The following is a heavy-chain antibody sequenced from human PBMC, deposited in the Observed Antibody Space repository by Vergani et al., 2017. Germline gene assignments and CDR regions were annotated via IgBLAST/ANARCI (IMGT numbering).Heavy chain of an antibody. CDR3: ARDCGGDCYFDY. CDR2: ISSSSSYI. CDR1: GFTFSSYS. V-gene: IGHV3-21*01. J-gene: IGHJ4*02. Sequence: EVQLVESGGGLVQPGGSLRLSCAASGFTFSSYSMNWVRQAPGKGLEWVSSISSSSSYIYYADSVKGRFTISRDNAKNSLYLQMNSLRAEDTAVYYCARDCGGDCYFDYWGQGTLVTVSS. D-gene: IGHD2-21*02.